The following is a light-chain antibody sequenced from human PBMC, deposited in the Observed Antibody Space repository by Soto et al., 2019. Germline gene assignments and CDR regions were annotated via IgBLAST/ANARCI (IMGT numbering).Light chain of an antibody. Sequence: EIVLTQSPGTLSLSPGERATLSCRASQSVSSSYLAWYQQKPGRAPRLLIFRASTRATGIPPRFSGSGSGTEFTLTISSLQSEDIAVYYCQQYHHWPPITFGQGTRLEIK. V-gene: IGKV3-15*01. CDR2: RAS. CDR1: QSVSSSY. J-gene: IGKJ5*01. CDR3: QQYHHWPPIT.